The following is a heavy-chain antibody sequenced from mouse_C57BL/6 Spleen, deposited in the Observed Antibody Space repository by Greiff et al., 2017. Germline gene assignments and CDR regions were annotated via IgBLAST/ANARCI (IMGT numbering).Heavy chain of an antibody. D-gene: IGHD1-1*01. J-gene: IGHJ2*01. V-gene: IGHV1-54*01. CDR2: INPGSGGT. CDR1: GYAFTNYL. Sequence: QVQLQQSGAELVRPGTSVKVSCKASGYAFTNYLIEWVKQRPGQGLAWIGVINPGSGGTNYNEKFKGKATLTADKSSSTAYMQLSSLTSEDSAVYFCARGYGSSSRGIDYWGQGTTLTVSS. CDR3: ARGYGSSSRGIDY.